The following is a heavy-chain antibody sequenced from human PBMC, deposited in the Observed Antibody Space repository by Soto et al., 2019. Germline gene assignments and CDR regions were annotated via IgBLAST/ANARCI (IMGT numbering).Heavy chain of an antibody. CDR3: ASGLSGGSGSYYIRQDY. CDR1: GFTFSSYS. V-gene: IGHV3-48*01. J-gene: IGHJ4*02. Sequence: EVQLVESGGGLVQPGGSLRLSCAASGFTFSSYSMNWVRQAPGKGLEWVSYISSSSSTIYYADSVKGRFTISRDNAKNSLYLQMNSLRAEDTAVYYCASGLSGGSGSYYIRQDYWGQGTLVTVSS. CDR2: ISSSSSTI. D-gene: IGHD3-10*01.